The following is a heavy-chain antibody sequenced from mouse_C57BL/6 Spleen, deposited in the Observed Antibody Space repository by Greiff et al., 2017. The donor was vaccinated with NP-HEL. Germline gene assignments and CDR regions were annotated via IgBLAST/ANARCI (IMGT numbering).Heavy chain of an antibody. CDR3: ARCDLYDYDWYFDV. J-gene: IGHJ1*03. CDR2: INPYNGGT. CDR1: GYTFTDYY. V-gene: IGHV1-19*01. D-gene: IGHD2-4*01. Sequence: EVQLQQSGPVLVKPGASVKMSCKASGYTFTDYYMNWVKQSHGKSLEWIGVINPYNGGTSYNQKFKGKATLTVDKSSSTAYMELNSLTSEDSAVYYCARCDLYDYDWYFDVWGTGTTVTVSS.